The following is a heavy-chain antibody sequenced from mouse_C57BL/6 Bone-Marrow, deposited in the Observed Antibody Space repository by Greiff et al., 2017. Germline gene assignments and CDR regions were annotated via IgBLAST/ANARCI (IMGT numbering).Heavy chain of an antibody. D-gene: IGHD2-3*01. CDR3: ARHLDGCFAY. CDR2: ISSGGSYT. Sequence: EVKLVESGGDLVKPGGSLKLSCAASGFTFSSYGMSWVRQTPDKRLEWVATISSGGSYTNYPDSVKGGFTISRDNAKHTLYLQMSSLKSEDTAMYYCARHLDGCFAYGGQGTTLTVSS. J-gene: IGHJ2*01. V-gene: IGHV5-6*01. CDR1: GFTFSSYG.